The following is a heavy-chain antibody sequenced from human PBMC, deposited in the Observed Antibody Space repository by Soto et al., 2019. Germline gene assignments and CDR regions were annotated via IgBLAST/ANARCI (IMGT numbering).Heavy chain of an antibody. Sequence: SETLSLTCTVSGGSISSYYWSWIRQPPGKGLEWIGYIYYSGSTNYNPSLKGRVTISVDTSKNQFSLKLSSVTAADTAVYYCARSYYDSSGYYFNFDYWGQGTLVTVSS. J-gene: IGHJ4*02. CDR2: IYYSGST. CDR3: ARSYYDSSGYYFNFDY. CDR1: GGSISSYY. V-gene: IGHV4-59*01. D-gene: IGHD3-22*01.